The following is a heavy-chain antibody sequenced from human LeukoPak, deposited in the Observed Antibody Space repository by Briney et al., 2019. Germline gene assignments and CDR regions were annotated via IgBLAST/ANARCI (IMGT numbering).Heavy chain of an antibody. V-gene: IGHV3-23*01. CDR2: ISGSGGST. CDR1: GFTFSSYA. D-gene: IGHD3-10*01. J-gene: IGHJ4*02. Sequence: GGSLRLSCAASGFTFSSYAMSWVRQAPGKGLEWVSAISGSGGSTYYADSVKGRFTISRDNSKNTLYLQMNSLRAEDTAVYYCAKASFGLVWFGELLHYWGQGTLVTVSS. CDR3: AKASFGLVWFGELLHY.